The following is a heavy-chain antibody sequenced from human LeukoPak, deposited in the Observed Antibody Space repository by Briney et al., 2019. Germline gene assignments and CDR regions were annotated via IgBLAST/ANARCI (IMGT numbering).Heavy chain of an antibody. V-gene: IGHV4-39*07. J-gene: IGHJ3*02. CDR1: GGSISISSSY. CDR3: AREDDTIADNTFDI. CDR2: VHYSGNT. D-gene: IGHD6-13*01. Sequence: SETLSLTCTVSGGSISISSSYWGWIRQPPGKGLEWVGSVHYSGNTFYNPSLKSRVTISLDTSKNHFSLKAHSVTAADTAVYYCAREDDTIADNTFDIWGQGTVVTVSS.